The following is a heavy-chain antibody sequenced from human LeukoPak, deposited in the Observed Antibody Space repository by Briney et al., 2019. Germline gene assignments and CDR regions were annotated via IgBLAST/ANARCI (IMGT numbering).Heavy chain of an antibody. V-gene: IGHV3-30*18. CDR1: GFTFSSYG. Sequence: GGSLRLSCAASGFTFSSYGMHWVRQAPGKGLEWVAVISYDGSNKYYADSVKGRFTISRDNSKNTLYLQMNSLRAEDTAVYYCAKIGSSGSAFAYWGQGTLVTVSS. J-gene: IGHJ4*02. CDR3: AKIGSSGSAFAY. CDR2: ISYDGSNK. D-gene: IGHD6-19*01.